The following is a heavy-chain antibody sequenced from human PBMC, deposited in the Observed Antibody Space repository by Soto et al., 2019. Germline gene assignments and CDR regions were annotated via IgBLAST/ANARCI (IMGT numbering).Heavy chain of an antibody. V-gene: IGHV4-31*02. J-gene: IGHJ5*02. CDR2: IYYSGST. CDR3: ARGILGYCSSTSCYADPNWFDP. Sequence: SETLSLTCTVSGGSISSGGYYWSWIRQHPGKGLEWIGYIYYSGSTYYNPSLKSRVTISVDTSKNRFSLKLSSVTAADSAVYYCARGILGYCSSTSCYADPNWFDPWGQGTLVTVSS. CDR1: GGSISSGGYY. D-gene: IGHD2-2*01.